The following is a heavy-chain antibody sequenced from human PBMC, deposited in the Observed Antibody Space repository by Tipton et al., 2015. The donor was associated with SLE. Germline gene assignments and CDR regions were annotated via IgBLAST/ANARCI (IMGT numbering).Heavy chain of an antibody. V-gene: IGHV4-59*11. D-gene: IGHD2-15*01. CDR3: ARGVVVAATQFDY. J-gene: IGHJ4*02. Sequence: TLSLTCTVSGGSISSHYWSWIRQPPGKGLEWIGYIYYSGSTNHNPSLKSRVTISVDTSKNQFSLKLSSVTAADTAVYYCARGVVVAATQFDYWGQGTLVIVSS. CDR1: GGSISSHY. CDR2: IYYSGST.